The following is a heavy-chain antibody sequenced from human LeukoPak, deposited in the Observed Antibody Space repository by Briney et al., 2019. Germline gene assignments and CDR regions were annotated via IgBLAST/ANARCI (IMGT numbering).Heavy chain of an antibody. CDR2: IRYDGSNK. D-gene: IGHD2-2*01. Sequence: GGSLRLSCAASGFTFSSYGMHWVRQAPGKGLEWVAFIRYDGSNKYYADSVKGRFTISRDNSKNTLYLQMNSLRAEDTAVYYCAKEARYCSSTSCPPGSYYYYYMDVWGKGTTVTVSS. V-gene: IGHV3-30*02. J-gene: IGHJ6*03. CDR1: GFTFSSYG. CDR3: AKEARYCSSTSCPPGSYYYYYMDV.